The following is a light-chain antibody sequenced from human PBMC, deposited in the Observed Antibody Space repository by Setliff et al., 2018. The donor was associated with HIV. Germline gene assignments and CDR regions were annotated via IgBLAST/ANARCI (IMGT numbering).Light chain of an antibody. CDR3: CSNTGSNTFV. CDR2: QAT. Sequence: QSALAQPASVSGSPGQSITISCTGTSNDVGRYDLVSWYQQHPARAPKLIIYQATRRPSGVSNRFSGSKSGNVASLTISGLQAEDEADYYCCSNTGSNTFVFGTGTKVTGL. V-gene: IGLV2-23*01. J-gene: IGLJ1*01. CDR1: SNDVGRYDL.